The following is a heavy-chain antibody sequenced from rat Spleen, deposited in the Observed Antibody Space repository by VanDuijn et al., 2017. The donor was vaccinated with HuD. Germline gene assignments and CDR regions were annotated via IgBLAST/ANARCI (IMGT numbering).Heavy chain of an antibody. V-gene: IGHV5-25*01. D-gene: IGHD4-3*01. CDR2: IDTGGDST. CDR3: ARPDSAIYVMDA. CDR1: GFTFTNYY. Sequence: EVQLVESGGGLVQPGRSVKLSCAASGFTFTNYYMAWVRQAPTKGLEWVASIDTGGDSTYYRDSVKGRFTISRDNVKGTLYLQVNSLRSEDTATYYCARPDSAIYVMDAWGQGASVTVSS. J-gene: IGHJ4*01.